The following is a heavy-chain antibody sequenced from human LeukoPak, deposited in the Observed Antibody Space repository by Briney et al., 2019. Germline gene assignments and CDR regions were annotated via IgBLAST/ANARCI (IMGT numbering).Heavy chain of an antibody. V-gene: IGHV4-59*01. Sequence: SETLSLTCTVSGGSISSYYWSWIRQPPGKGLEWIGYIYYSGSTNYNPSLKSRVTISVDTSKNQSSLKLSSVTAADTAVYYCARVTTREWFDPWGQGTLVTVSS. D-gene: IGHD4-11*01. CDR3: ARVTTREWFDP. CDR2: IYYSGST. J-gene: IGHJ5*02. CDR1: GGSISSYY.